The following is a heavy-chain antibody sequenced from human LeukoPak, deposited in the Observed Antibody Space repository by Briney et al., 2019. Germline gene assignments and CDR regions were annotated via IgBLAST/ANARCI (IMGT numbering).Heavy chain of an antibody. J-gene: IGHJ6*02. V-gene: IGHV3-13*01. CDR2: IGSAGDT. Sequence: QSGGSLRLSCAASGFTFSTYDMHWVRQATGKRLEWVSAIGSAGDTYYPGSVKGRFTVSRENAKNSLYLQMDSLRVGDTAVYYCARPLSPYYYYYGMDVWGQGTTVTVSS. CDR1: GFTFSTYD. CDR3: ARPLSPYYYYYGMDV.